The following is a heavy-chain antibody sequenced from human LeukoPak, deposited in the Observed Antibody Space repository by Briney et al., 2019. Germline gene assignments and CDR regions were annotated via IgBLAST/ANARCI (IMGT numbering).Heavy chain of an antibody. J-gene: IGHJ3*02. CDR1: GDSISSRSYY. Sequence: SETLSLTCTVSGDSISSRSYYWGWIRQPPGNGLEWIGYIFFSGSTDYNPSLKSRVTMSLDTSKNQFSLRLSSVTAADTAVYYCARGEMATIEDAFDIWGQGTMVTVSS. D-gene: IGHD5-24*01. CDR2: IFFSGST. V-gene: IGHV4-61*05. CDR3: ARGEMATIEDAFDI.